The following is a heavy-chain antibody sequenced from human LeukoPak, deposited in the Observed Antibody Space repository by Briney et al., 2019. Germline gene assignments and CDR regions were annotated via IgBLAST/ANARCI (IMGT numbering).Heavy chain of an antibody. CDR2: INHSGST. V-gene: IGHV4-34*01. D-gene: IGHD5-24*01. CDR1: GGSFSGYY. J-gene: IGHJ4*02. Sequence: PSETLSLTCAVYGGSFSGYYWSWIRQPPGKGLEWIGEINHSGSTNYNPSLKSRVTISVGTSKNQFSLKLSSVTAADTAVYYCARGRGMATITVDYWGQGALVTVSS. CDR3: ARGRGMATITVDY.